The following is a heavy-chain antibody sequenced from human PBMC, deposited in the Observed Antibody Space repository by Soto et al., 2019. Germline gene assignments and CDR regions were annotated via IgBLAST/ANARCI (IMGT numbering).Heavy chain of an antibody. V-gene: IGHV4-31*03. CDR2: IYYNGST. D-gene: IGHD3-10*01. J-gene: IGHJ4*02. CDR1: GGSIRSPNYY. CDR3: ARDAPLWFGELSH. Sequence: QVQLQESGPGLVKPSQTLSLTCTVIGGSIRSPNYYWSWIRQDPGKGLEWIGNIYYNGSTNYTPSLKSRAVISLDTSKNQFSLKLNSVTAADTAVYYCARDAPLWFGELSHWGQGTLVTVSS.